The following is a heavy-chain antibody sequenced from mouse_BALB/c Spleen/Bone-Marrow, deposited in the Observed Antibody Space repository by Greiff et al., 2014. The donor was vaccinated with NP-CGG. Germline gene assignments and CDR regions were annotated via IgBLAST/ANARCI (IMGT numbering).Heavy chain of an antibody. D-gene: IGHD1-1*01. Sequence: QVQLQQSGAELVRPGSSVKISCKASGYAFSAYWMIWVKQKPGQGLEWIGQIYPGDGDTNYNGKFKGKATLTAAKSSSTAYMQLSSLTSEDSAVYFCARSGYGSNYDYWGQGTTLTVSS. CDR3: ARSGYGSNYDY. J-gene: IGHJ2*01. CDR2: IYPGDGDT. V-gene: IGHV1-80*01. CDR1: GYAFSAYW.